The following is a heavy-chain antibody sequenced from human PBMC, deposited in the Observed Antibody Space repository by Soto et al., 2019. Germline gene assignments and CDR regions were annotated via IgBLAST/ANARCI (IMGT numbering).Heavy chain of an antibody. V-gene: IGHV3-74*01. D-gene: IGHD1-1*01. CDR1: GFTFNIYW. Sequence: EVQLVESGGGLVQPGGSLRLSCVASGFTFNIYWMHWVRQAPGKGLEWVSRIDNDGSATTYADSVKGRFTISRDNAKNTLFLQMNTLRLDDTAVYYCARDNWNSYWGQGTLVTVSS. J-gene: IGHJ4*02. CDR2: IDNDGSAT. CDR3: ARDNWNSY.